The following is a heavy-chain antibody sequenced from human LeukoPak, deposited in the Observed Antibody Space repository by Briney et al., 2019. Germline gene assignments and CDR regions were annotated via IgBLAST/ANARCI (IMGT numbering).Heavy chain of an antibody. Sequence: SETLSLTCTVSGGPISSSSYYWGWIRQPPGKRLEWIGSIHYSGRTYDNPSLKCRVTISLDTSKNHFSLKLSSVTAADTAVYYCARPLGYCSGGSCYGDAFDIWGQGTMVTVSS. J-gene: IGHJ3*02. CDR1: GGPISSSSYY. V-gene: IGHV4-39*02. CDR3: ARPLGYCSGGSCYGDAFDI. CDR2: IHYSGRT. D-gene: IGHD2-15*01.